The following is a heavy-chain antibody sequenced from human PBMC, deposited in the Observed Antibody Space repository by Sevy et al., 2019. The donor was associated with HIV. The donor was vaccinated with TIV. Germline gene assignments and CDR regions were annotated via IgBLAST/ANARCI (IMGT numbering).Heavy chain of an antibody. D-gene: IGHD3-22*01. V-gene: IGHV1-2*06. CDR2: INPNSGGT. CDR3: ARDGDSSALSWFDP. CDR1: GYTFTGYY. J-gene: IGHJ5*02. Sequence: ASVKVSCKASGYTFTGYYMHWVRQAPGQGLEWMGRINPNSGGTNYAQKFQGRVTMTRDTSISTAYMELSRLRSDDTAVYYCARDGDSSALSWFDPWGQGTLVTVSS.